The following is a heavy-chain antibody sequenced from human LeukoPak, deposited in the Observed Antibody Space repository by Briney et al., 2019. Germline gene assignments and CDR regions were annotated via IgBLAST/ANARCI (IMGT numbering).Heavy chain of an antibody. CDR1: GFTFSSYG. Sequence: SGGSLRLSCAASGFTFSSYGMHWVRQAPGKGLEWVAFIRYDGSNKYYADSVKGRFTISRDNAKNSLYLQMNSLRAEDTAVYYCARDSYYGSGSYYQIDYWGQGTLVTVSS. CDR2: IRYDGSNK. V-gene: IGHV3-30*02. J-gene: IGHJ4*02. CDR3: ARDSYYGSGSYYQIDY. D-gene: IGHD3-10*01.